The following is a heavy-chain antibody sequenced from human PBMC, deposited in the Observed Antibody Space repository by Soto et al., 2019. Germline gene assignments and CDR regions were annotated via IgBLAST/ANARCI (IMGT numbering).Heavy chain of an antibody. V-gene: IGHV3-53*01. CDR3: ARSQSSGYYGY. CDR1: GFTVSSNY. Sequence: SLRLSCAASGFTVSSNYMSWVRQAPGKGLEWVSVIYSGGSTYYADSVKGRFTISRDNSKNTLYLQMNSLRAEDTAVYYCARSQSSGYYGYWGQGTLVTVSS. J-gene: IGHJ4*02. CDR2: IYSGGST. D-gene: IGHD3-22*01.